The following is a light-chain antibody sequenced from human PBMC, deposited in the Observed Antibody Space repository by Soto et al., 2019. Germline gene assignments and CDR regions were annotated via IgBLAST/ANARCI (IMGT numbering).Light chain of an antibody. CDR2: LGS. V-gene: IGKV2-28*01. J-gene: IGKJ4*01. CDR1: QSLLHSNGYNY. CDR3: MQALQTPF. Sequence: DIVMTQSPLSLPVTPGEPASISCRSSQSLLHSNGYNYLDWYLQKPGQSPQLLIYLGSNRASGVPDRFSGSGSGTDFTLKISRVEAEYVGVYYCMQALQTPFFGGGTKVEIK.